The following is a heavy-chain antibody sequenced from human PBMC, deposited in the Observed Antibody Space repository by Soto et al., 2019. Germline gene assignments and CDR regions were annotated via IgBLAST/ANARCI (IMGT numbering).Heavy chain of an antibody. CDR3: AKVSSSWYAGFFDL. D-gene: IGHD6-13*01. J-gene: IGHJ4*02. V-gene: IGHV3-23*01. Sequence: EVQLLESGGRLVQPGGSLRLSCTASGFTFSSHAMTWVRQAPGKGLEWVSGLSDSGGSTYYADSVKGRFTISRDNSMNTLYLQMNTLRAEDTAVYYCAKVSSSWYAGFFDLWGQGTLVTVSS. CDR1: GFTFSSHA. CDR2: LSDSGGST.